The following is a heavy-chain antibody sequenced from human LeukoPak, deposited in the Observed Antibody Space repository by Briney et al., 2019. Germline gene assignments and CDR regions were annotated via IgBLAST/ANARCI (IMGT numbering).Heavy chain of an antibody. CDR3: ARVVYYGSGRMYYFDY. CDR2: INHNGST. Sequence: SSETLSLTCAVYGGSFSGYYWGWIRQPPGKGLEWIGEINHNGSTNYNPSLKSRVTISVDTSKNQFSLKLSSVTAADTAVYYCARVVYYGSGRMYYFDYWGQGTLVTVSS. D-gene: IGHD3-10*01. J-gene: IGHJ4*02. V-gene: IGHV4-34*01. CDR1: GGSFSGYY.